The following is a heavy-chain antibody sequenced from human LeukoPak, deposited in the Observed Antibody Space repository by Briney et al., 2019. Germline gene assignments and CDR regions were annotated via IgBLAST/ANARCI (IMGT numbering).Heavy chain of an antibody. CDR3: ARAIVEMATIRFDY. Sequence: SQTLSLTCAVSGGSISSGGYSWSWLRQPPGKGLEWIGYIYHSGSTYYNPSLKSRVTISVDTSTNQFSLKLSSVTAADTAVYYCARAIVEMATIRFDYWGQGTLVTVSS. V-gene: IGHV4-30-2*01. J-gene: IGHJ4*02. D-gene: IGHD5-24*01. CDR2: IYHSGST. CDR1: GGSISSGGYS.